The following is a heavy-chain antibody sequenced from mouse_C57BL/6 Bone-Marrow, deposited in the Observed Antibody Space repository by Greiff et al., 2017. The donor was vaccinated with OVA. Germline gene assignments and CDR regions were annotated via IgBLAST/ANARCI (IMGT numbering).Heavy chain of an antibody. D-gene: IGHD2-5*01. V-gene: IGHV3-6*01. J-gene: IGHJ4*01. CDR1: GYSITSGYY. CDR2: ISYDGSN. CDR3: ARNAYYSNYDDYALDY. Sequence: EVQLQESGPGLVKPSQSLSLTCSVTGYSITSGYYWNWIRQFPGNKLEWMGYISYDGSNNYNPSLKNRISITRDTSKNQFFLKLNSVTTEDTATYNCARNAYYSNYDDYALDYWGQGTSVTVSS.